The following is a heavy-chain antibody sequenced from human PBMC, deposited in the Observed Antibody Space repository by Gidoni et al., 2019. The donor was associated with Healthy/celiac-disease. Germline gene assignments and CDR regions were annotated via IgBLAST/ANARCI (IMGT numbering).Heavy chain of an antibody. Sequence: EVQLLESGGGLVQPVGSLRLSCAASGFTCSRYAIIWFRLAPGKGLEWVSAISGSGGSTYYADSVKGRFTISRDNSKNTLYLQMNSLRAEDTAVHYCAKDAYYYDSSGYPRVGYYYGMDVWGQGTTVTVSS. J-gene: IGHJ6*02. V-gene: IGHV3-23*01. CDR3: AKDAYYYDSSGYPRVGYYYGMDV. CDR2: ISGSGGST. D-gene: IGHD3-22*01. CDR1: GFTCSRYA.